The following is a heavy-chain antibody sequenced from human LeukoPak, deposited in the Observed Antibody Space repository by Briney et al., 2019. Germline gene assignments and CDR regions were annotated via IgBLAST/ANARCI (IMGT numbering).Heavy chain of an antibody. CDR3: AKDPDSNTAMVLT. Sequence: PGGSLRLSCAASGFTFSSYGMHWVRQAPGKGLEWVAFIRYDGSNKYYADSVKGRFTISRDNSKNTLYLQMNSLRAEDTAVYYCAKDPDSNTAMVLTWGQGTLVTVSS. D-gene: IGHD5-18*01. V-gene: IGHV3-30*02. J-gene: IGHJ4*02. CDR2: IRYDGSNK. CDR1: GFTFSSYG.